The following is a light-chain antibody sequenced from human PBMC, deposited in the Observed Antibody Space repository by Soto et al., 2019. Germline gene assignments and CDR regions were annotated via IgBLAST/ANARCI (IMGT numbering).Light chain of an antibody. Sequence: QSVLTQPPLVSAAPGQKVTISCSGSSSNIGSNYVSWYQQLPGTAPKLLIYDDNKRPSGIPDRFSGSKSGTSATLGITGLQTGDEADYYCGTWDSSLGAGVFGGGTKLTVL. J-gene: IGLJ2*01. CDR1: SSNIGSNY. V-gene: IGLV1-51*01. CDR3: GTWDSSLGAGV. CDR2: DDN.